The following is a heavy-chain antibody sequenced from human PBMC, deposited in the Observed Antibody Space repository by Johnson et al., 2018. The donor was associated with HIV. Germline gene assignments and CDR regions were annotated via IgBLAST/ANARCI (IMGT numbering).Heavy chain of an antibody. J-gene: IGHJ3*02. V-gene: IGHV3-NL1*01. CDR1: GFTLSKHA. D-gene: IGHD1-7*01. Sequence: QVQLVESGGRVVQPGRSLRLSCAASGFTLSKHAMHWVRQAPGKGLEWVTVIYSGGSTYYADSVKGRFTISRDNSKNTLYLQMNSLRAEDTAVYYCARAGQLPEDAFDIWGQGTMVTVSS. CDR2: IYSGGST. CDR3: ARAGQLPEDAFDI.